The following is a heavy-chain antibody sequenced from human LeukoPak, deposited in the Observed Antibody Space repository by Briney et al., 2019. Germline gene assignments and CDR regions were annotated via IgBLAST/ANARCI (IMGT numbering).Heavy chain of an antibody. J-gene: IGHJ4*02. CDR1: GYTFTGYY. V-gene: IGHV1-2*06. D-gene: IGHD1-1*01. CDR2: INPNSGGT. CDR3: ARSNSPWNDAPFDY. Sequence: ASVKVSCKASGYTFTGYYMHWVRQAPGQGLEWMGRINPNSGGTNYAQKFQGRVTMTRDTSISTAYMELSRLRSDDTAVYYCARSNSPWNDAPFDYWGQGTLVTVSS.